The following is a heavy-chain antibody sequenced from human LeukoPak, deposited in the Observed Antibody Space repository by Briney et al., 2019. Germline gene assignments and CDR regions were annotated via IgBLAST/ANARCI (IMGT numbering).Heavy chain of an antibody. Sequence: GGSLRLSCAASGFTFSSYAMHWVPQAPGKGLEWVAVISHDGSNKYYADSVKGRFTITRDNSTNTLYLQMNSLRAEDTAVYYCVEDGTGGYSYGYFDYWGQGTLVSVSS. J-gene: IGHJ4*02. CDR2: ISHDGSNK. V-gene: IGHV3-30*04. D-gene: IGHD5-18*01. CDR3: VEDGTGGYSYGYFDY. CDR1: GFTFSSYA.